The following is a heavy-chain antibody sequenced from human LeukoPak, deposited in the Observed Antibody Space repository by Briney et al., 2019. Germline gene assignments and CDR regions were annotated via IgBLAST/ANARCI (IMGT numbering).Heavy chain of an antibody. V-gene: IGHV4-59*08. CDR3: ARQGPLTTAVTTRTNPFDY. CDR2: IYYSGST. D-gene: IGHD4-11*01. J-gene: IGHJ4*02. CDR1: GGSTSSSY. Sequence: PSETLSLTCTVSGGSTSSSYWSWIRQPPGKGLEWIGYIYYSGSTNYNPSLKSRVTISVDTSKNQFSLKLNSVTAADTAVYYCARQGPLTTAVTTRTNPFDYWGQGTLVTVSS.